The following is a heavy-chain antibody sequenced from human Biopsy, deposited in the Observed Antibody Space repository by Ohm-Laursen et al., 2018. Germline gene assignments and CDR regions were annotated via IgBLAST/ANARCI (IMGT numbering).Heavy chain of an antibody. V-gene: IGHV4-34*08. Sequence: SETLSLTCAVSGKTFSDYQWSWIRQPPGQGLEWIGQINQAGTTNYNPSLKSRVSISADASKYEFSLRLTSVTAADTAVYLCGNEVHGRDYWGLGAQVTVSS. CDR3: GNEVHGRDY. CDR2: INQAGTT. J-gene: IGHJ4*02. CDR1: GKTFSDYQ. D-gene: IGHD2-15*01.